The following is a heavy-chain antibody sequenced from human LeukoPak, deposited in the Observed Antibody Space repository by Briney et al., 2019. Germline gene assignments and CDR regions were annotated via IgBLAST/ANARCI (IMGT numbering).Heavy chain of an antibody. CDR2: IFPGDSDT. CDR3: ARHDPPGSGWYLPFDY. CDR1: GSSFTSYW. J-gene: IGHJ4*02. Sequence: GESLKISCKGSGSSFTSYWVAWVRQMPGKSLEWMGIIFPGDSDTRYSPSFQGQVTISVDKSISTAYLQWNSLKASDTAIYYCARHDPPGSGWYLPFDYWGQGTLVTVSS. V-gene: IGHV5-51*01. D-gene: IGHD6-19*01.